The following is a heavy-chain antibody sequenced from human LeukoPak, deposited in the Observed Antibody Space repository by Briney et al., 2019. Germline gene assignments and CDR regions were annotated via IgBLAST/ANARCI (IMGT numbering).Heavy chain of an antibody. J-gene: IGHJ4*02. D-gene: IGHD3-10*01. Sequence: GGSLRLSCAASRFTFSTYTMNWVRQAPGKGLEWVSSISSSSSYIYYADSVKGRFTISRDNAKNSLYLQMNSLRAEDTAAYYCARDYGSGSPIDYWGQGTLVTVSS. CDR3: ARDYGSGSPIDY. CDR2: ISSSSSYI. CDR1: RFTFSTYT. V-gene: IGHV3-21*01.